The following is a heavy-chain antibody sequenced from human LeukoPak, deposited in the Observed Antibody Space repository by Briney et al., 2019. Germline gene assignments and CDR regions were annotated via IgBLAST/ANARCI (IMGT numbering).Heavy chain of an antibody. V-gene: IGHV1-69*05. Sequence: SVKVSCKASGGTFSSYAISWVRQAPGQGLEWMGGIIPIFGTANYAQKFQGRVTITTDESTSTAYMELSSLRSEDTAVFYCARGGTNYYDSSGYYPPTHWFDPWGQGTLVTVSS. CDR3: ARGGTNYYDSSGYYPPTHWFDP. CDR1: GGTFSSYA. D-gene: IGHD3-22*01. J-gene: IGHJ5*02. CDR2: IIPIFGTA.